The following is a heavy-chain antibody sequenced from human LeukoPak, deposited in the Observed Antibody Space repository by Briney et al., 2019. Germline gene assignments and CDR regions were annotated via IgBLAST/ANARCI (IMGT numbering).Heavy chain of an antibody. D-gene: IGHD3-10*01. CDR3: ARSSVRGVINLPDY. V-gene: IGHV3-64*01. CDR1: GFTFSSYA. J-gene: IGHJ4*02. CDR2: ISSNGGST. Sequence: GGSLRLSCAAPGFTFSSYAMHWVRQAPGKGLEYVSAISSNGGSTYYANSVKGRFTISRDNSKNTLYLQMGSLRAEDMAVYYCARSSVRGVINLPDYWGQGTLVTVSS.